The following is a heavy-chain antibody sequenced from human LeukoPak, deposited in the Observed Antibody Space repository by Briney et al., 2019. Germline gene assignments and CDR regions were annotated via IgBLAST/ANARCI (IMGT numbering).Heavy chain of an antibody. Sequence: PSETLSLTCAVYGGSFSGYYWSWIRQPPGKGLEWIGEINHSGSTNYNPSLKSRVTISVDTSKNQFSLKLSSVTAADTAVYYCARVRLGYCSSTSCTHGAFDIWGQGTMVTVSS. D-gene: IGHD2-2*01. J-gene: IGHJ3*02. CDR3: ARVRLGYCSSTSCTHGAFDI. CDR1: GGSFSGYY. V-gene: IGHV4-34*01. CDR2: INHSGST.